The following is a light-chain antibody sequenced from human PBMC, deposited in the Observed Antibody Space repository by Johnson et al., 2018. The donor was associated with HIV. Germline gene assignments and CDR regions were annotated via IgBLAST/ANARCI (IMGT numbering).Light chain of an antibody. J-gene: IGLJ1*01. V-gene: IGLV1-51*02. CDR2: ENN. CDR3: GTWDSSLSAGV. Sequence: QSVLTQPPSVSAAPGQKVTISCSGSNSNIGNNYVSWYQQLPGTAPKLLIYENNKRPSGIPDRFSGSKSGTSATLGITGLQTGDEADYYCGTWDSSLSAGVFGTGTKFTDL. CDR1: NSNIGNNY.